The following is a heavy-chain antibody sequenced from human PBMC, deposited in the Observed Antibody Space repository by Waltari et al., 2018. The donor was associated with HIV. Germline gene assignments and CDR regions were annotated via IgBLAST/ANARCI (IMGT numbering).Heavy chain of an antibody. CDR3: AKGASGWSPGY. CDR1: SVTCSSYA. J-gene: IGHJ4*02. V-gene: IGHV3-30*18. D-gene: IGHD6-19*01. CDR2: ISYYGDNK. Sequence: QVKLVESGGGVVQPGRSLRLPWAASSVTCSSYAMHWVRQAPGKGLEWVAVISYYGDNKYYADSVKGRFTISRDNSKNTLYLQMNSLRAEDTAVYYCAKGASGWSPGYWGQGTLVTVSS.